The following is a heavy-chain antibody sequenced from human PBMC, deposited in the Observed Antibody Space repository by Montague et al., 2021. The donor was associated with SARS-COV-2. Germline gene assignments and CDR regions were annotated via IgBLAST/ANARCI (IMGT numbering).Heavy chain of an antibody. D-gene: IGHD3-16*02. CDR1: KFTFSNYE. CDR3: ARENPLRLVDLSLYFYYGIDV. V-gene: IGHV3-48*03. Sequence: SLRLSCAAPKFTFSNYEMNWVRQAPGKGLEWIAYISDSGSVKYYADSVRGRFTISRDNAKNSLYLQMDSLRVEDTAVYYCARENPLRLVDLSLYFYYGIDVWGQGTTVTVSS. J-gene: IGHJ6*02. CDR2: ISDSGSVK.